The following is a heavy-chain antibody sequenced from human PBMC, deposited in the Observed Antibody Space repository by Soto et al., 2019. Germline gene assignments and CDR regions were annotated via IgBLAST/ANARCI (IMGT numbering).Heavy chain of an antibody. CDR2: MYYTGFS. CDR3: ARGQVDGWYHPYYHMDV. J-gene: IGHJ6*03. V-gene: IGHV4-59*02. Sequence: SETLSLTCSFSGDSVTSHYLTWIRQSPEKGLEWIGYMYYTGFSHYNPSLKSRVTISVDTSKNQFSLKLSSVTAADTAVYYCARGQVDGWYHPYYHMDVWGKGTTVTVSS. D-gene: IGHD2-15*01. CDR1: GDSVTSHY.